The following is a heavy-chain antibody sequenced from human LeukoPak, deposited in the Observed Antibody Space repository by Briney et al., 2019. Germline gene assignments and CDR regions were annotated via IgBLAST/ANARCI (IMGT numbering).Heavy chain of an antibody. J-gene: IGHJ4*02. Sequence: GGSLRLSCEASGFTFSSYEMNWVRQAPGKGLEWVSYISSSGNTIYYADSVKGRFTISRDNAKSSLYLQMNSLRAEDTAVYYCARQMYYDFWSGYSTFDYWSQGTLVTVSP. CDR3: ARQMYYDFWSGYSTFDY. CDR2: ISSSGNTI. V-gene: IGHV3-48*03. CDR1: GFTFSSYE. D-gene: IGHD3-3*01.